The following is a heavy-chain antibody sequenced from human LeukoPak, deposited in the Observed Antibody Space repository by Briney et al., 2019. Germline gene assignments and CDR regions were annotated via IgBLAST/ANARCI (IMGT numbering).Heavy chain of an antibody. Sequence: SETLSLTCTVSGGSISSYYWSWIRQPPGKGLEWIGYIYYSGSTNYNPSLKSRVTISVDTSKNQFSLKLSSVTAADTAVYYCARETASGGSCYDYWGQGTLVTVSS. CDR1: GGSISSYY. CDR3: ARETASGGSCYDY. D-gene: IGHD2-15*01. V-gene: IGHV4-59*01. CDR2: IYYSGST. J-gene: IGHJ4*02.